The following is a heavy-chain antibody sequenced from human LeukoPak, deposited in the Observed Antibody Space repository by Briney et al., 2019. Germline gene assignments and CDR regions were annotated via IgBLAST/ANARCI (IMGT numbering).Heavy chain of an antibody. Sequence: HPGPSLRLSCAAAGFIFSNYAMSWVRQAPRKWLEWVSAIGGRDGGTYYADSVKGRFTVSRDDPKNTLYLQMNTLRVEDTDVYYCAKWGDYDILTGYYDSDYWGHGTLVTVSS. CDR2: IGGRDGGT. J-gene: IGHJ4*01. CDR1: GFIFSNYA. D-gene: IGHD3-9*01. CDR3: AKWGDYDILTGYYDSDY. V-gene: IGHV3-23*01.